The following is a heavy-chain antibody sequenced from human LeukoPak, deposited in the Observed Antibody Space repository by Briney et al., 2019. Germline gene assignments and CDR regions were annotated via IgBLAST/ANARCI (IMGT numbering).Heavy chain of an antibody. J-gene: IGHJ6*03. D-gene: IGHD3-16*01. CDR3: ARGYYDYVWGSSLGGYYYMDV. V-gene: IGHV1-8*03. CDR2: MNPNSGNT. Sequence: ASVKVSCKASGYTFTSNGINWVRQATGQGLEWMGWMNPNSGNTGYAQKFQGRVTITRNTSISTAYMELSSLRSEDTAVYYCARGYYDYVWGSSLGGYYYMDVWGKGTTVTVSS. CDR1: GYTFTSNG.